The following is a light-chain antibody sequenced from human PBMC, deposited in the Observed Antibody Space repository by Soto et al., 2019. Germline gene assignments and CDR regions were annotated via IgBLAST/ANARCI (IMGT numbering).Light chain of an antibody. CDR1: QSVSYH. CDR2: GAS. J-gene: IGKJ2*01. Sequence: EIVLTQSPASLSLSPGERGTLSWRASQSVSYHLVWYQQKPGQAPRLLIYGASNRATGIPARFSGSGSGTDFTLTISSLEPEDFAVYYCQQRTNWAYTFGQGTKLEIK. CDR3: QQRTNWAYT. V-gene: IGKV3-11*01.